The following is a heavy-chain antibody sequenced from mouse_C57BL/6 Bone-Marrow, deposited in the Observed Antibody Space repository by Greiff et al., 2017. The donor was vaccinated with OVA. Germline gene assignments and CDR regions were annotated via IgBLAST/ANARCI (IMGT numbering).Heavy chain of an antibody. CDR2: INPSTGGT. V-gene: IGHV1-42*01. CDR1: GYSFTGYY. D-gene: IGHD2-2*01. CDR3: ARGGYDGAWFAY. Sequence: VHVKQSGPELVKPGASVKISCKASGYSFTGYYMNWVKQSPEKSLEWIGEINPSTGGTTYNQKFKAKATLTVDKSSSTAYMQLKSLTSEDSAVYYCARGGYDGAWFAYWGQGTLVTVSA. J-gene: IGHJ3*01.